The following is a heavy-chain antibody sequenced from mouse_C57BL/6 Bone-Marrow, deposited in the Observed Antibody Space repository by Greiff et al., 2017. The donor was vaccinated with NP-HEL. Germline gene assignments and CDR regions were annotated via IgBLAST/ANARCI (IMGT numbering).Heavy chain of an antibody. CDR3: AKHYYSNYFDY. D-gene: IGHD2-5*01. Sequence: EVKLMESGGDLVKPGGSLKLSCAASGFTFSSYGMSWVRQTPDKRLEWVATISSGGSYTYYPDSVKGRFTISRDTAKNTLYLQISSLKSDDTAMYYCAKHYYSNYFDYWGQGTTLTVAS. J-gene: IGHJ2*01. CDR1: GFTFSSYG. CDR2: ISSGGSYT. V-gene: IGHV5-6*01.